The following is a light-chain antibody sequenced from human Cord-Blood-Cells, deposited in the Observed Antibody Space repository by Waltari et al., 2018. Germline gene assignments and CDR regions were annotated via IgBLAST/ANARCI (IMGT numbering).Light chain of an antibody. V-gene: IGLV2-14*01. Sequence: QSALTQPASVSGSPGQSITISCTGTSSDVGGYNYVSWYQQHPSKAPKLMIYGVSNRPSGVSNRSSGSNSGNTASLTISGLQAEDEADYYCSSYTSSSTVVFGGGTKLTVL. CDR2: GVS. CDR1: SSDVGGYNY. J-gene: IGLJ2*01. CDR3: SSYTSSSTVV.